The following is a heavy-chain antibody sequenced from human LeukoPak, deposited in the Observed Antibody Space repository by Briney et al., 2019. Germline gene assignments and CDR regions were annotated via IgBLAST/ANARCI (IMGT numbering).Heavy chain of an antibody. Sequence: GGSLRLSCVASGFTFNTYGMPWVRQAPGQGLGWVAAIWFDGSVKHYSDAVKGRFSISRDNSLNTLYLQMNSLRVEDTAIYYCAKDTGVQFLEPAFWGQGTLVTVSS. CDR1: GFTFNTYG. CDR2: IWFDGSVK. J-gene: IGHJ4*02. D-gene: IGHD3-3*01. V-gene: IGHV3-33*06. CDR3: AKDTGVQFLEPAF.